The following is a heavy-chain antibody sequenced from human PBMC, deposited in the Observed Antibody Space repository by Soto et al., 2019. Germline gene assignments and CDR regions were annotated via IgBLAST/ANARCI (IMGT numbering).Heavy chain of an antibody. J-gene: IGHJ4*02. Sequence: SETLSLTCAVSSGSISSSNWWSWVRQPPGKGLEWIGEIYHSGSTNYNPSLKSRVNISVDKSKNQFSLKLSSVTAADTAVYYCARQGRVLGYCSGGSCYAERYYFDYWGQGTLVTVSS. CDR2: IYHSGST. CDR3: ARQGRVLGYCSGGSCYAERYYFDY. CDR1: SGSISSSNW. V-gene: IGHV4-4*02. D-gene: IGHD2-15*01.